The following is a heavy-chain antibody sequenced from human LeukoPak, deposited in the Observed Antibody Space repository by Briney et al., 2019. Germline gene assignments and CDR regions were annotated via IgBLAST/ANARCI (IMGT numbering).Heavy chain of an antibody. CDR3: ARVRLFRAPDPYYYYYYGMDV. D-gene: IGHD2-21*01. J-gene: IGHJ6*04. V-gene: IGHV4-59*01. CDR2: IYYSGST. CDR1: GGSISSYY. Sequence: PSETLSLTCTVPGGSISSYYWSWIRQPPGKGLEWIGYIYYSGSTNYNPSLKSRVTISVDTSKNQFSLKLSSVTAADTAVYYCARVRLFRAPDPYYYYYYGMDVWGKGTTVTVSS.